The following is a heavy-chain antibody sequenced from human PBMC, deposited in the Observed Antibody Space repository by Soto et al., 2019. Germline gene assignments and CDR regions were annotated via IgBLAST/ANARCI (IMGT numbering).Heavy chain of an antibody. J-gene: IGHJ4*02. CDR2: IDIGGNT. V-gene: IGHV3-66*01. Sequence: EVQVVESGGGLVQPGGSLRLSCAASGFSVTNNYMNWVRQAPGKGLEWVSIIDIGGNTDYADSVKDRFTISRDNSRNTLYLLMNSLRAEDTAVYYCARGRGSTGYLGREHYFDYWGQGTLVTVSP. CDR3: ARGRGSTGYLGREHYFDY. CDR1: GFSVTNNY. D-gene: IGHD2-2*01.